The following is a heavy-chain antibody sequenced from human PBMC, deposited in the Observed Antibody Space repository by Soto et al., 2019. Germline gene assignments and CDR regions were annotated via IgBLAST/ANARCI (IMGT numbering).Heavy chain of an antibody. J-gene: IGHJ6*02. D-gene: IGHD5-18*01. V-gene: IGHV3-33*01. CDR3: AREGGYSYGRIYYYYYGMDV. CDR1: GFTFSSYG. Sequence: PGGSLRLSCAASGFTFSSYGMHWVRQAPGKGLEWVAVIWYDGSNKYYADSVKGRFTISRDNSKNTLYLQMNSLRAEDTAVYYCAREGGYSYGRIYYYYYGMDVWGQGTTVTVSS. CDR2: IWYDGSNK.